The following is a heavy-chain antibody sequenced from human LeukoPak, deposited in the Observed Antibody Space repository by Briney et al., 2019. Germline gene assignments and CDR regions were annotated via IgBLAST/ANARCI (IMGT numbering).Heavy chain of an antibody. J-gene: IGHJ3*01. CDR3: ARSYGGYYDSSGYPPG. Sequence: PGGSLRLSCAASGFTFSSYAMSRVRQAPGKGLEWVSAISGSGGSTYYADSVKGRFTISRDNSKNTLYLQMNSLRAEDTAVYYCARSYGGYYDSSGYPPGWGQGTMVTVSS. V-gene: IGHV3-23*01. CDR2: ISGSGGST. CDR1: GFTFSSYA. D-gene: IGHD3-22*01.